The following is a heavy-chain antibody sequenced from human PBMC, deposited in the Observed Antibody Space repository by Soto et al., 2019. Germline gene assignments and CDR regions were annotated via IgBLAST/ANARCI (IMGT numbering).Heavy chain of an antibody. CDR3: ARSKGYCTNGVCYTENWFDP. Sequence: SETLSLTCAVYGGSISSHYWSWIRQPAGKGLEWIGRIYTSGSTNYNPSLKSRVTMSVDTSKNQFSLKLSSVTAADTAVYYCARSKGYCTNGVCYTENWFDPWGQGTLVTVSS. D-gene: IGHD2-8*01. CDR1: GGSISSHY. J-gene: IGHJ5*02. V-gene: IGHV4-59*10. CDR2: IYTSGST.